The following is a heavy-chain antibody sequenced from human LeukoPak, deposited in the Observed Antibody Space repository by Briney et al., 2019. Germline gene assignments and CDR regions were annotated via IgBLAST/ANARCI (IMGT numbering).Heavy chain of an antibody. CDR3: AKGPPRLLWFGT. CDR1: GGTFSSYA. CDR2: IIPIFGTA. V-gene: IGHV1-69*13. D-gene: IGHD3-10*01. J-gene: IGHJ5*02. Sequence: ASVKVSCKASGGTFSSYAISWVRQAPGQGLEWMGGIIPIFGTANYAQKFQGRVTITADESTSTAYMELSSLRSEDTAVYYCAKGPPRLLWFGTWGQGTLVTVSS.